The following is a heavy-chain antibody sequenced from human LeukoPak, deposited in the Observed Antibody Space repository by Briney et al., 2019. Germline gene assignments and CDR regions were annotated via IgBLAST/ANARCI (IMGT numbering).Heavy chain of an antibody. Sequence: PGGSLRLSCAASGFTFSSYGMHWVRQAPGKGLEWVAVISYDGSNKYYADSVEGRFTISKDNSKNTLYLQMNSLRAEDTAVYYCAKDQGDSSGYYLQNYFDYWGQGTLVTVSS. J-gene: IGHJ4*02. CDR2: ISYDGSNK. D-gene: IGHD3-22*01. CDR1: GFTFSSYG. CDR3: AKDQGDSSGYYLQNYFDY. V-gene: IGHV3-30*18.